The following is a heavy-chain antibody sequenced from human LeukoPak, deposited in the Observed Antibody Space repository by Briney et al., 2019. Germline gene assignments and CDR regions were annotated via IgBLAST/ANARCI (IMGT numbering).Heavy chain of an antibody. V-gene: IGHV3-33*01. CDR1: GFTFSSYG. CDR2: IWYDGSNK. J-gene: IGHJ6*04. Sequence: GGSLRLSCAASGFTFSSYGMHWVRQAPGKGLEWVAVIWYDGSNKYYADSVKGRFTISRDNSKNTLYLQMNSLRAEDTAVYYCARGGGEYQLLWGLDYYGMDVWGKGTTVTISS. D-gene: IGHD2-2*01. CDR3: ARGGGEYQLLWGLDYYGMDV.